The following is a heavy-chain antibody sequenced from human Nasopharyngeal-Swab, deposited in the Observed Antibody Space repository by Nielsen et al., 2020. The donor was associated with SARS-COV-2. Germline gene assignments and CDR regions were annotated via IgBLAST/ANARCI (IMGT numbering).Heavy chain of an antibody. Sequence: GESLKISCKGSGYSFTSYWIGWVRQMPGKGLEWMGIIYPGDSDTRYSPSFQGQVTISADKSISTAYLQWSSLKAPDTAMYYCARQMGITMVRGVIRADYYYGMDVWGQGTTVTVSS. V-gene: IGHV5-51*01. CDR2: IYPGDSDT. CDR1: GYSFTSYW. J-gene: IGHJ6*02. D-gene: IGHD3-10*01. CDR3: ARQMGITMVRGVIRADYYYGMDV.